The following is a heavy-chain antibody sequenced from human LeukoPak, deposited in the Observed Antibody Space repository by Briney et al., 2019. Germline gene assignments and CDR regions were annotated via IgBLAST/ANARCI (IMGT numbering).Heavy chain of an antibody. CDR1: GYTFTSYD. J-gene: IGHJ4*02. D-gene: IGHD6-13*01. V-gene: IGHV1-8*01. Sequence: ASVKVSCKASGYTFTSYDINWVRQAAGQGLEWMGWMNPNSGNTGYAQKFQGRVTMTRNTSIGTAYMELSSLRSEDTAVYYCASGGIAAALSVDWGQGTLVTVSS. CDR3: ASGGIAAALSVD. CDR2: MNPNSGNT.